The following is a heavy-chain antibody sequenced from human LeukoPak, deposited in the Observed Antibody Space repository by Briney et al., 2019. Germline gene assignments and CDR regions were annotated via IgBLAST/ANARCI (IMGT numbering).Heavy chain of an antibody. V-gene: IGHV3-33*08. CDR3: ARGCSGGSCEPAYNYYYYYGMDV. CDR2: IWYDGSNK. CDR1: GFTFSSYG. D-gene: IGHD2-15*01. J-gene: IGHJ6*02. Sequence: PGGSLRLSCAAAGFTFSSYGMHWVRQAPGKGLEWVAVIWYDGSNKYYADSVKGRFTISRDNSKNTLYLQMNSLRAEDTAVYYCARGCSGGSCEPAYNYYYYYGMDVWGQGTTVTVSS.